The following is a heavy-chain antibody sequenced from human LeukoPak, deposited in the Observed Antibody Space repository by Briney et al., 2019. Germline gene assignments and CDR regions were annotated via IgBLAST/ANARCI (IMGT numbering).Heavy chain of an antibody. CDR1: GFTFSSYA. CDR3: ARERADIVATGDAFDI. CDR2: IEQDGSEK. V-gene: IGHV3-7*01. D-gene: IGHD5-12*01. Sequence: GGSLRLSCAASGFTFSSYAMHWVRQAPGKGLEWVANIEQDGSEKYYVDSVKGRFTISRDNAKNSLYPQMNSLRAEDTAVYYCARERADIVATGDAFDIWGQGTMVTVSS. J-gene: IGHJ3*02.